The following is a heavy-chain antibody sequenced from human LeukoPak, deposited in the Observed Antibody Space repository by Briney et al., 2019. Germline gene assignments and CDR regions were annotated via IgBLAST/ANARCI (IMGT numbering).Heavy chain of an antibody. CDR3: SETVWGATAKYYYYGMDV. D-gene: IGHD5-12*01. V-gene: IGHV4-39*01. J-gene: IGHJ6*02. Sequence: PSETLSLTCTVSGGSISSSSYYWGRIRQPPGKGLEWIGSIYYSGSTYYNPSLKSRVTISVDTSKNQFSLKLSSVTAADTAVYYCSETVWGATAKYYYYGMDVWGQGTTVTVSS. CDR1: GGSISSSSYY. CDR2: IYYSGST.